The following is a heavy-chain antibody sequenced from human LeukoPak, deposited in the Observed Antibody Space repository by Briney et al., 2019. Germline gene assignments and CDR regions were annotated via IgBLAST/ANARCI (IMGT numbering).Heavy chain of an antibody. D-gene: IGHD1-26*01. Sequence: ESLKISCKGSGYDFSTHWISWVRQMPGKGLEWMGRIDPSASYINYSPSFQGHVSISADKSIDTVYLQWNSLKASDTAMYYCARRVGNYANFDYWGQGTLVIVSS. CDR2: IDPSASYI. V-gene: IGHV5-10-1*01. CDR3: ARRVGNYANFDY. CDR1: GYDFSTHW. J-gene: IGHJ4*02.